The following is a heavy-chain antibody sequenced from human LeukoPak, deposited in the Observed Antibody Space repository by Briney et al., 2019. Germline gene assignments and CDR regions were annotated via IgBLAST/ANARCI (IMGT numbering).Heavy chain of an antibody. CDR1: GYTFTSYD. Sequence: ASVKVSCKASGYTFTSYDINWVRQPTVQGLEWMGWMNPNSGNTGYGQRFQGRVTMTRNTSISTAYMELSSLRSEDTAVYYCARGLVGSSPSYWGQGTLVTVSS. J-gene: IGHJ4*02. V-gene: IGHV1-8*01. CDR3: ARGLVGSSPSY. D-gene: IGHD6-6*01. CDR2: MNPNSGNT.